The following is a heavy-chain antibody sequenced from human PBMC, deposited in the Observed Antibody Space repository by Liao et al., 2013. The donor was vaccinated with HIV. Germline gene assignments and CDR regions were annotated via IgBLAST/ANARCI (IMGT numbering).Heavy chain of an antibody. V-gene: IGHV4-61*02. CDR1: GGSISSGSYY. Sequence: QVQLQESGPGLVKPSQTLSLTCTVSGGSISSGSYYWSWIRQPAGKGLEWIGRIYTSGSTNYNPSLKSRVTMSVDTSKNQFSLKLSSVTAADTAVYYCARGPVYDSSGYYLVGYYAFDIWGQGTMVTVSS. CDR3: ARGPVYDSSGYYLVGYYAFDI. D-gene: IGHD3-22*01. J-gene: IGHJ3*02. CDR2: IYTSGST.